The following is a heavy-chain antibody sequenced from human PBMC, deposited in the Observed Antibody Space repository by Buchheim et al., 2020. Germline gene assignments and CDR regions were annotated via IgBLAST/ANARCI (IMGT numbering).Heavy chain of an antibody. CDR1: ANSFITYH. V-gene: IGHV1-18*01. D-gene: IGHD5-18*01. J-gene: IGHJ4*02. CDR3: VRASGYFYFDF. Sequence: QVHLVQSGPEVKKPGASVKVSCKASANSFITYHVNWVRQAPGQGLEWMGWSDPYDGKTKYAQTLQGRVTMTTDTSRNTAYMELRSLRSGDTAMYYCVRASGYFYFDFWGQGTL. CDR2: SDPYDGKT.